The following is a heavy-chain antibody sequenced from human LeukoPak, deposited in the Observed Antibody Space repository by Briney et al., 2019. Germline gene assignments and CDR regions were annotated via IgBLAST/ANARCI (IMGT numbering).Heavy chain of an antibody. D-gene: IGHD2-21*02. V-gene: IGHV1-2*02. CDR1: GYTFTGYY. CDR2: INTNSGGT. J-gene: IGHJ4*02. Sequence: GASVNVSCKASGYTFTGYYMHWVRQAPGHGLEWMGWINTNSGGTSYVQKFQGRVTMTSDTSISTAYMELSSLRSDDTAVYYCARGHTWGFVTTAGGDYWGQGTLVTVSS. CDR3: ARGHTWGFVTTAGGDY.